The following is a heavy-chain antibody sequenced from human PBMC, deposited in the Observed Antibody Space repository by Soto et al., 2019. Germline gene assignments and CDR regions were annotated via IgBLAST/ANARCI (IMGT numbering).Heavy chain of an antibody. Sequence: QITLKESGPTLVRPTQTLTLTCAFSGFSLSTSGVGVGWIRQPPGKALEWLAVIYWDDSKHYSPSLRSRLTITKDTSKNQVVLTMTNMDPMDTGTYYCAHKWPEDWPLDYWGQGTLVTVSS. CDR1: GFSLSTSGVG. V-gene: IGHV2-5*02. CDR3: AHKWPEDWPLDY. D-gene: IGHD3-9*01. CDR2: IYWDDSK. J-gene: IGHJ4*02.